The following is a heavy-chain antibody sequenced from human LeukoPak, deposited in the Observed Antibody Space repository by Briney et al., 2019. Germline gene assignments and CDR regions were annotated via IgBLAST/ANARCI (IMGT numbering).Heavy chain of an antibody. V-gene: IGHV3-23*01. CDR1: GFTFSSYA. J-gene: IGHJ4*02. Sequence: GGSLKLSCAASGFTFSSYAMSWVRQAPGKGLEWVSGISGSGDNTYYADSVKGRFTISRDNSKNTLYVQVNSLGTEDTAAYYCAKGSYYDSSGSFYFDYWGQGTLVTVSS. CDR2: ISGSGDNT. D-gene: IGHD3-22*01. CDR3: AKGSYYDSSGSFYFDY.